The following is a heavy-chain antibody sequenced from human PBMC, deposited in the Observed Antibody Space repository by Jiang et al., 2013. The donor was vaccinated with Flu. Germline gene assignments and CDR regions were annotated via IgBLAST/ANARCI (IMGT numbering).Heavy chain of an antibody. CDR1: ISSGYY. V-gene: IGHV4-38-2*02. CDR3: ARGFIGRDGYNPPFDY. Sequence: ISSGYYWGWIRQPPGKGLEWIGSIYHSGSTYYNPSLKSRVTISVDTSKNQFSLKLSSVTAADTAVYYCARGFIGRDGYNPPFDYWGQGTLVTVSS. J-gene: IGHJ4*02. CDR2: IYHSGST. D-gene: IGHD5-24*01.